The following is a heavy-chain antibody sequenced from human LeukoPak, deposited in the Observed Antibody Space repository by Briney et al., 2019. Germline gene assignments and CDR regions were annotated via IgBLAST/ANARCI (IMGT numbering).Heavy chain of an antibody. J-gene: IGHJ4*02. Sequence: ASVKVSCKASGYTFTGYYMHWVRQAPGQGLEWMGWINPNSGGTNYAQKFQGRVTMTRDTSISTAYMELSRLRSDDTAVYYCARSLFPAYYFDYWGQGTPVTVSS. CDR3: ARSLFPAYYFDY. D-gene: IGHD2-2*01. CDR2: INPNSGGT. CDR1: GYTFTGYY. V-gene: IGHV1-2*02.